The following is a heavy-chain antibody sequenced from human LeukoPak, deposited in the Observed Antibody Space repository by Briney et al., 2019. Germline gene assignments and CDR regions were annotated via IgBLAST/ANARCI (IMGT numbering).Heavy chain of an antibody. J-gene: IGHJ6*03. CDR1: GYTFTSYG. Sequence: ASVKVSCKASGYTFTSYGISWVRQAPGQGLEWMGWISAYNGNTNYAQKLQGRVTMTTDTSTSTAYMELRSLGSDDTAVYYCARGGIVGATTHYYYYMDVWGKGTTVTVSS. CDR3: ARGGIVGATTHYYYYMDV. D-gene: IGHD1-26*01. CDR2: ISAYNGNT. V-gene: IGHV1-18*01.